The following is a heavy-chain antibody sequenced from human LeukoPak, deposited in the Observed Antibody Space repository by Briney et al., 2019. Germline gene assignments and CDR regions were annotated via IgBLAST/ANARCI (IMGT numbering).Heavy chain of an antibody. CDR3: AIYSSSGYAFDI. CDR2: IYYSGST. J-gene: IGHJ3*02. D-gene: IGHD6-6*01. V-gene: IGHV4-59*11. CDR1: GGSISSHY. Sequence: SETLSLTCTVPGGSISSHYWSWIRQPPGKGLEWIGYIYYSGSTNYNPSLKSRVTISVDTSKNQFSLKLSSVTAADTAVYYCAIYSSSGYAFDIWGQGTMVTVSS.